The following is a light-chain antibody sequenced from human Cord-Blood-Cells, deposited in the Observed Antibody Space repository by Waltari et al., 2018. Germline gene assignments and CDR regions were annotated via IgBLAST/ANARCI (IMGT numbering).Light chain of an antibody. CDR3: QQYNNWPPRYT. CDR1: QSVSSN. J-gene: IGKJ2*01. V-gene: IGKV3-15*01. CDR2: GAS. Sequence: EIVMTQSPATPSVSPGERTTLSCRASQSVSSNLAWYKQNPGQPPRLLIYGASTRATGIPARFSGSGSGTEFTLTISSLQSEDFAVYYCQQYNNWPPRYTFGQGTKLEIK.